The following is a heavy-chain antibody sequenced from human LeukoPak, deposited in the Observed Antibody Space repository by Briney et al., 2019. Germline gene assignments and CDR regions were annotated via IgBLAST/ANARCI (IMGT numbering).Heavy chain of an antibody. CDR1: GFTFSSYA. D-gene: IGHD2-2*01. CDR3: ARSRIDIVVVPAAEGSFHY. Sequence: GGSLRLSCAASGFTFSSYAMHWVRQAPGKGLEYVSAISSNGGSTYYANSVKGRFTISRDNSKNTLYLQMGSLRAEDMAVYYCARSRIDIVVVPAAEGSFHYWGQGTLVTVSS. J-gene: IGHJ4*02. V-gene: IGHV3-64*01. CDR2: ISSNGGST.